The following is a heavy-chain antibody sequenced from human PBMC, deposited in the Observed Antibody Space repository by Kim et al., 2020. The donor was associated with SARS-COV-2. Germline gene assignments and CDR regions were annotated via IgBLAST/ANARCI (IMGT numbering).Heavy chain of an antibody. V-gene: IGHV4-31*03. CDR2: IYYSGST. D-gene: IGHD3-3*01. CDR3: AGAFRITIFGVVGWFDP. Sequence: SETLSLTCTVSGGSISSGGYYWSWIRQHPGKGLEWIGYIYYSGSTYYNPSLKSRVTISVDTSKNQFSLKLSSVTAADTAVYYCAGAFRITIFGVVGWFDPWGQGTLVTVSS. J-gene: IGHJ5*02. CDR1: GGSISSGGYY.